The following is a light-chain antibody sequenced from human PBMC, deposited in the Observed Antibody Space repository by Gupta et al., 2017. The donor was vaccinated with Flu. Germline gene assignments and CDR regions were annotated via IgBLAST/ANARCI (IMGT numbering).Light chain of an antibody. CDR1: SSNIGSNT. CDR3: AASDASMNGLV. CDR2: SNN. J-gene: IGLJ2*01. Sequence: QSVLTQPPSASGTSGQRVTISCSGSSSNIGSNTVNWYQQLPGTAPKLLIFSNNQRRSGVPDRFSGSTSGAYASPATSGLQSEDEADDYCAASDASMNGLVFGGGTKLTVL. V-gene: IGLV1-44*01.